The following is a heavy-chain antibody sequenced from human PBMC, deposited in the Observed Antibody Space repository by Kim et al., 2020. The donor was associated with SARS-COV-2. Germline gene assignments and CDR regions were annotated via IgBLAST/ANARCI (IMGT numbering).Heavy chain of an antibody. Sequence: GGSLRLSCAASGFTFSRFWMSWVRQAPGKGLEWVANIKEDGTETYYVDSVEGRFTISRDNARNSLFLQMNSLSAEDTAVYYCTRERVTEKSHFDYWGQGTLVTVSS. J-gene: IGHJ4*02. CDR3: TRERVTEKSHFDY. CDR1: GFTFSRFW. V-gene: IGHV3-7*01. CDR2: IKEDGTET. D-gene: IGHD2-21*02.